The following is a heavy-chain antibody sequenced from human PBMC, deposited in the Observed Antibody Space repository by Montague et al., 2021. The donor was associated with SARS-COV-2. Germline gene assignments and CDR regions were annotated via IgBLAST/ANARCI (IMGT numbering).Heavy chain of an antibody. CDR3: ARDDRTFWEAI. D-gene: IGHD3-10*01. Sequence: SETLSLTCTVSGASIRNYSWSWIRQPPRKGLEWIGYIFYSGSTNYNPSLESRVTISVDTSKNQVSLKLTSVTAADTAVYYCARDDRTFWEAIWGQGTMVTVSS. CDR2: IFYSGST. J-gene: IGHJ3*02. V-gene: IGHV4-59*01. CDR1: GASIRNYS.